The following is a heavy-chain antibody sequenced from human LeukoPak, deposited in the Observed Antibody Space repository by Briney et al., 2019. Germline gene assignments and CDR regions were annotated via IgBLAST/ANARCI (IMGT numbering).Heavy chain of an antibody. D-gene: IGHD6-6*01. CDR2: INPNSGGT. J-gene: IGHJ4*02. CDR1: GYTFTGYY. CDR3: ARARIAARLARFDY. V-gene: IGHV1-2*02. Sequence: ASVKVSCKASGYTFTGYYMHWVRQAPGQGLEWMGWINPNSGGTNYAQKFQGRVTMTRDTSISTAYMELSRLRSDDTAVYYCARARIAARLARFDYWGQGTLVTVSS.